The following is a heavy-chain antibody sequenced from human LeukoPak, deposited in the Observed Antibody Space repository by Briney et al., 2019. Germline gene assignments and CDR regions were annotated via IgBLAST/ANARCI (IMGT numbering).Heavy chain of an antibody. V-gene: IGHV3-23*01. CDR1: GFTFSASA. D-gene: IGHD3-3*01. J-gene: IGHJ6*02. CDR3: AKVRFLEWPDPGYYGMDV. CDR2: ISGSGGST. Sequence: GGSLRLSCAASGFTFSASAMNWVRQAPGKGLEWVSAISGSGGSTYYADSVKGRFTISRDNSKNTLYLQMNSLRAEDTAVYYCAKVRFLEWPDPGYYGMDVWGQGTTVTVSS.